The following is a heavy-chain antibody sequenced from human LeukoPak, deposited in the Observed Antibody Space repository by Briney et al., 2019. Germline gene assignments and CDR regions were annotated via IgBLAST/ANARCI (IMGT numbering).Heavy chain of an antibody. CDR1: GYTFTTYN. CDR3: GRHTYSYYGMDV. Sequence: ASVKVSCKASGYTFTTYNINWVRQATGQGPEWMGWMNPNSGNTGYAQKFQGRVTMTRDTSISTAYMELSSLRSEDTAVYYCGRHTYSYYGMDVWGQGTTVTVSS. V-gene: IGHV1-8*01. CDR2: MNPNSGNT. J-gene: IGHJ6*02. D-gene: IGHD2-21*01.